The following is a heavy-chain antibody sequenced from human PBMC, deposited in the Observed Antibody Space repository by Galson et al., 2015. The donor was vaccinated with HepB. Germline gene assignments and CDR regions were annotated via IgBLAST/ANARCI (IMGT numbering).Heavy chain of an antibody. CDR2: INAGNGNT. J-gene: IGHJ5*02. CDR1: GYTFTSYA. D-gene: IGHD1-20*01. CDR3: ARARSVTGTTSWFDP. V-gene: IGHV1-3*01. Sequence: SVTVSCKASGYTFTSYAMHWVRQAPGQRLEWMGWINAGNGNTKYSQKFQGRVTITRDTSASTAYMELSSLRSEDTAVYYCARARSVTGTTSWFDPWGQGTLVTVSS.